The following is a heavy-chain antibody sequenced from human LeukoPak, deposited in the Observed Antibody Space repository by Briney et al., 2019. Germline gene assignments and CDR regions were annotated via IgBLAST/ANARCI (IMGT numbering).Heavy chain of an antibody. J-gene: IGHJ5*02. V-gene: IGHV1-8*01. CDR2: MSPNSGDT. CDR1: GYTFTSYD. D-gene: IGHD5-18*01. CDR3: ARCGYSDGWSCDH. Sequence: GASVEVSCKASGYTFTSYDFNWVRQATGQRPEWMGWMSPNSGDTGYAQKFQGRVTVTRDTSASTAYMELSSLRSEDTAVYYCARCGYSDGWSCDHWGQGTLVTVSS.